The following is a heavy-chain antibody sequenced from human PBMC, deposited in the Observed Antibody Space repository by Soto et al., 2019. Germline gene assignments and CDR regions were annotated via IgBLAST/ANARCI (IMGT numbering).Heavy chain of an antibody. Sequence: EVQLVESGGGLVQPGGSLSLSCAASGFAFNTYWMHWVRQAPGKGLVWVSRVDSDGGNTRYADSVKGRFTISIANAKNTLYLQIARRRVEDTAVYNCGRDMGGYRYAAIDCWGQATLVTVPS. V-gene: IGHV3-74*01. CDR3: GRDMGGYRYAAIDC. CDR1: GFAFNTYW. D-gene: IGHD5-18*01. J-gene: IGHJ4*02. CDR2: VDSDGGNT.